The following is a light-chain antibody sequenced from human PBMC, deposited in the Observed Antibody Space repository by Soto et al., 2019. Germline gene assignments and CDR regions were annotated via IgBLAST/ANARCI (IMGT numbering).Light chain of an antibody. CDR1: RTFASSY. CDR3: QHYGHSPPYT. CDR2: AAS. Sequence: EIVLTQSPGTLSLSPGERATLSCRASRTFASSYLAWYQQKPGQAPRLLIYAASTTAAGIPGRFSGSGSGADYTLTISRLEPADFAVYYCQHYGHSPPYTFGRGTKLEIK. V-gene: IGKV3-20*01. J-gene: IGKJ2*01.